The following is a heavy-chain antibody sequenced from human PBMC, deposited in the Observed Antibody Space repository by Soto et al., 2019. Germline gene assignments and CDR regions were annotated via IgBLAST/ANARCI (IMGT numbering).Heavy chain of an antibody. V-gene: IGHV6-1*01. J-gene: IGHJ6*02. CDR1: GDSVSSNSAA. Sequence: SQTLSLTCAISGDSVSSNSAAWNWIRQSPSRGLEWLGRTYYRSKWYNDYAVSVKSRITINPDTSKNQLSLQLNSVTPEDTAVYYFARDNENVDANYYYYSGMEVWGQGTRSPSP. D-gene: IGHD1-1*01. CDR2: TYYRSKWYN. CDR3: ARDNENVDANYYYYSGMEV.